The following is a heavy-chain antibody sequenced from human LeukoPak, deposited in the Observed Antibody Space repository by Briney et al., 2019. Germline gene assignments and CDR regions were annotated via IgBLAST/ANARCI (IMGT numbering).Heavy chain of an antibody. CDR1: GGSFSGYY. CDR2: INHSGST. CDR3: ARGPDLRPYYFDY. Sequence: SETLSLTCAVYGGSFSGYYWSWIRQPPGKGLEWIGEINHSGSTNYNPSLKSRVTISVDTSKNQFSLKLSSVTAADTAVYYCARGPDLRPYYFDYWGQGTLVTVSS. D-gene: IGHD4-17*01. J-gene: IGHJ4*02. V-gene: IGHV4-34*01.